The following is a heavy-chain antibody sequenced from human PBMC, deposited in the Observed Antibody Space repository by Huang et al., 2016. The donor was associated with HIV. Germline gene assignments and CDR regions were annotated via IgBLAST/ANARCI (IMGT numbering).Heavy chain of an antibody. CDR3: ARGFGINYNHEAFDV. J-gene: IGHJ3*01. V-gene: IGHV1-8*01. CDR1: GYTFTNYD. D-gene: IGHD3-10*01. Sequence: QIQLAQSGAEVQKPGASVKVSCKASGYTFTNYDINWVRQASGQGLAWMGWMNPKSGNVGYTKKFQGRVAILRNSSINTSYLEVTSLTSEDTAVYYCARGFGINYNHEAFDVWGQGTMVTVSS. CDR2: MNPKSGNV.